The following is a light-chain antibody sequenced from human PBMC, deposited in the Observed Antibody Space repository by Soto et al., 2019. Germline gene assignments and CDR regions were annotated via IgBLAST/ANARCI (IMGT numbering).Light chain of an antibody. CDR3: QQYDNWPPLT. CDR2: GAS. CDR1: QSVSSN. J-gene: IGKJ5*01. Sequence: EIVMTQSPATLSVSPGERATLSCRASQSVSSNLAWYQQKPGQAPRLLIYGASTRAAGFPARFSGSGSGTEFTLTISSLQSEDFAAYYCQQYDNWPPLTFGQGTRLEIK. V-gene: IGKV3-15*01.